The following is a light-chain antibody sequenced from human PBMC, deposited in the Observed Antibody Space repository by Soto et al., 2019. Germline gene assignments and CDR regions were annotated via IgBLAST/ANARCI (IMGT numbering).Light chain of an antibody. CDR3: CSYAGSRVYV. CDR1: SSDVGTYNL. J-gene: IGLJ1*01. V-gene: IGLV2-23*02. CDR2: EVI. Sequence: QSALTQPASVSGAPGQSITISCTGTSSDVGTYNLVSWYQQHPGKAPKLMIYEVIKRPSGVYNRFSGSKSGNTASLTISGLQAEDESDYYCCSYAGSRVYVFGTGTKLTL.